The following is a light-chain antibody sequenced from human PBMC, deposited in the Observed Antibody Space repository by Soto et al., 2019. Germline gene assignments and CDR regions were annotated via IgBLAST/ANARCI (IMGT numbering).Light chain of an antibody. J-gene: IGLJ1*01. CDR2: DDS. V-gene: IGLV3-21*02. CDR3: QVWDSSSDHRDV. Sequence: SYERTEPRWVSVAPGQTARITCGGNNIGSKSVHWYQQKPGQAPVLVVYDDSDRPSGIPERFSGSNSGNTATLTISRVEAGDEADYYCQVWDSSSDHRDVFGTGTKVTVL. CDR1: NIGSKS.